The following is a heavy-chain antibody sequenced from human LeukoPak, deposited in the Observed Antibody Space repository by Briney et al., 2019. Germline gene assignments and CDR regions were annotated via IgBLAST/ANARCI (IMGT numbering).Heavy chain of an antibody. J-gene: IGHJ4*02. CDR1: GYTFTSYD. D-gene: IGHD2-15*01. Sequence: ASVKVSCKASGYTFTSYDINWVRQATGQGLEWMGWMNPNSGNTGYAQKFQGRVTMTRNTSISTAYMELSSLRSEDTAVYYCAKGDCSSGSCYFDYRGQGSQVTVSS. CDR2: MNPNSGNT. V-gene: IGHV1-8*01. CDR3: AKGDCSSGSCYFDY.